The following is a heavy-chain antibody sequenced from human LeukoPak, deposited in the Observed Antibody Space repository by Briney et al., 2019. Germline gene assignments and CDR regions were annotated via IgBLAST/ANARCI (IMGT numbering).Heavy chain of an antibody. CDR2: INWMGGST. V-gene: IGHV3-20*01. CDR3: ARRVQVVPDATSVYYMDV. D-gene: IGHD2-2*01. Sequence: GGSLTLSCAVSRLTPDEYGVSWDRQLHGKGMEWVSGINWMGGSTGYAGSVKGWLCISRDHPKNSTYLQVNSLRAKHTALYDCARRVQVVPDATSVYYMDVWGKGTTVTVSS. J-gene: IGHJ6*03. CDR1: RLTPDEYG.